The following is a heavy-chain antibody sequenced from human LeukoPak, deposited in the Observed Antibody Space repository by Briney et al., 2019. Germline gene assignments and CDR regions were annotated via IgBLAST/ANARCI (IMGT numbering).Heavy chain of an antibody. CDR1: GGSISSSSYY. CDR2: IYYSGST. D-gene: IGHD5-12*01. Sequence: PSETLSLTCTVSGGSISSSSYYWGWIRQPPGKGLEWIGSIYYSGSTYYNPSLKSRVTISVDTSKNQFSLKLSSVTAADTAVYYCARDRGYSGYDYLDFDYWGQGTLVTVSS. J-gene: IGHJ4*02. CDR3: ARDRGYSGYDYLDFDY. V-gene: IGHV4-39*07.